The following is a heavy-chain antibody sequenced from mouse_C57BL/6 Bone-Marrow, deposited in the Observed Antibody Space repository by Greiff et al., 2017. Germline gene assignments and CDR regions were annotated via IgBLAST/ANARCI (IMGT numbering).Heavy chain of an antibody. J-gene: IGHJ2*01. CDR1: GFNIKDDY. CDR2: IDPENGDT. D-gene: IGHD1-1*01. Sequence: VQLQQSGAELVRPGASVKLSCTASGFNIKDDYMHWVKPRPEQGLEWIGWIDPENGDTEYASKFQGKATITADPSSNTAYLQLSSLTSEDTAVYYCMGDYYGSSYGFDYWGQGTTLTVSS. V-gene: IGHV14-4*01. CDR3: MGDYYGSSYGFDY.